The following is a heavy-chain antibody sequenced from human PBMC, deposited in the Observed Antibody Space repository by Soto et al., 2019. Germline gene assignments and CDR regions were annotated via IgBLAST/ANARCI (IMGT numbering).Heavy chain of an antibody. CDR2: ISSSGSTI. J-gene: IGHJ6*02. D-gene: IGHD4-4*01. CDR3: ARDDSKEAEHYYYGMDV. Sequence: LRLSCAASGFTFSSYEMNWVRQAPGKGLEWVSYISSSGSTIYYADSVKGRFTISRDNSKNTLYLQMNSLRAEDTAVYYCARDDSKEAEHYYYGMDVWGQGTTVTVSS. V-gene: IGHV3-48*03. CDR1: GFTFSSYE.